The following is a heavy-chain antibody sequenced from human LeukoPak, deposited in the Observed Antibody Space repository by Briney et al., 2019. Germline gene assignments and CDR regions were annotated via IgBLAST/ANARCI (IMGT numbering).Heavy chain of an antibody. CDR1: GYTFINNW. CDR2: INPTGTGT. CDR3: GCAPREGGYYYYMDV. Sequence: GASVKVSCKASGYTFINNWMHWVRQAPGQGLEWVGLINPTGTGTLYAQKFRGRVTLTRDMSTTTDYMELSSLTSEDTAVYYCGCAPREGGYYYYMDVWGKGTTVTTSS. D-gene: IGHD1-26*01. J-gene: IGHJ6*03. V-gene: IGHV1-46*01.